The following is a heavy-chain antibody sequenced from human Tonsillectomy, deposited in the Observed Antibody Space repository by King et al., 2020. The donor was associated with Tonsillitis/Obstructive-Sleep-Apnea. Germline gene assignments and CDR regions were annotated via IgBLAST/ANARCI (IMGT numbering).Heavy chain of an antibody. Sequence: QLQESGPGLVKPSETLSLTCTVSGGSVSSSDYYWGWIRQPPGKGLEWIGTIYYDGTTEYNPPLKSRVTISVAPYKNQFSLNLNSVTAADTAVYYCARPSRDSSWGDYFYYMDVWGKGTTVTVSS. CDR1: GGSVSSSDYY. D-gene: IGHD6-6*01. J-gene: IGHJ6*03. CDR2: IYYDGTT. CDR3: ARPSRDSSWGDYFYYMDV. V-gene: IGHV4-39*01.